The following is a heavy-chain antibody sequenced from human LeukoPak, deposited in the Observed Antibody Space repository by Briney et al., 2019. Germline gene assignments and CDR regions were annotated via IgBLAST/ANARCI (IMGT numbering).Heavy chain of an antibody. V-gene: IGHV1-2*02. D-gene: IGHD5-12*01. J-gene: IGHJ4*02. CDR2: INSNSGDK. Sequence: ASVKVSCKASGYTFTGYYINWVRQAPGQGLEYMGGINSNSGDKNYAQKFQGRVTLTRDTSITTAYMELSRLTSDDTAVYYCARDGYYYGQFDFWGQGALVTVSS. CDR3: ARDGYYYGQFDF. CDR1: GYTFTGYY.